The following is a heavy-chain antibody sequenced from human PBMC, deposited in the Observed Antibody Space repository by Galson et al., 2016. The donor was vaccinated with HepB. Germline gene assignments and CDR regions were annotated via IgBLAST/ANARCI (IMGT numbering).Heavy chain of an antibody. CDR1: GGTFGSFP. Sequence: SVKVSCKASGGTFGSFPISWVRQAPGQGLEWMGRIIPIIGMTNYAQKFQGRLTITADKSTSTAYIELSSLRAQDTAVYYCASNPGGGYWGQGTLVTVSS. CDR3: ASNPGGGY. D-gene: IGHD2-15*01. J-gene: IGHJ4*02. V-gene: IGHV1-69*02. CDR2: IIPIIGMT.